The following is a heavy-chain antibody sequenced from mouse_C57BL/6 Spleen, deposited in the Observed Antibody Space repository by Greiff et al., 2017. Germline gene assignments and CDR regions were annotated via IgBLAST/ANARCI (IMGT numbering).Heavy chain of an antibody. Sequence: EVKLMESGGDLVKPGGSLKLSCAAPGFTFSSYGMSWVRQTPDKRLEWVATISSGGSYTYYPDSVKGRFTISRDNAKNTLYLQMSSLKSEDTAMYYCARHWDDYGSYFDYWGQGTTLTVSS. CDR2: ISSGGSYT. V-gene: IGHV5-6*01. D-gene: IGHD2-4*01. CDR1: GFTFSSYG. J-gene: IGHJ2*01. CDR3: ARHWDDYGSYFDY.